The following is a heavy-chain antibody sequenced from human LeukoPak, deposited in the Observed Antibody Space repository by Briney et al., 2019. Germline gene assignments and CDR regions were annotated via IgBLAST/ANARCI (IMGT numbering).Heavy chain of an antibody. V-gene: IGHV3-21*01. D-gene: IGHD6-13*01. CDR1: GFTFSYYI. Sequence: GGSLRLSCAASGFTFSYYIMNWVRQAPGKGLEWVSSISSSSSYIYYADSVKGRFTISRDNAKNSLYLQMNSLRAEDTAVYYCARDLIAAAGFFDYWGQGTLVTVSS. CDR2: ISSSSSYI. J-gene: IGHJ4*02. CDR3: ARDLIAAAGFFDY.